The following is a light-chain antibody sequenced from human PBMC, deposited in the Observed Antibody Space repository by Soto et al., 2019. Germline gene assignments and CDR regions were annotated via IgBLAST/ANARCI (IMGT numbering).Light chain of an antibody. CDR2: GTS. CDR3: QQYYSLVT. Sequence: EIVLTQSPGTLSLSPGERATLSCRASQSVSSSYLDWYQHKPGRAPRLLIDGTSSRATGIPARFSGSGSGTDFTLTISRLEPEDFAVYYCQQYYSLVTFGQWTKVEI. J-gene: IGKJ1*01. V-gene: IGKV3-20*01. CDR1: QSVSSSY.